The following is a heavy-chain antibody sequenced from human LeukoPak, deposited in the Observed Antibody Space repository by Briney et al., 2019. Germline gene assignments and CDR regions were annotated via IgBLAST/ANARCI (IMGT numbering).Heavy chain of an antibody. CDR3: IIMSWEFDY. CDR1: GGSISSSSYY. D-gene: IGHD1-26*01. J-gene: IGHJ4*02. CDR2: IYYSGST. V-gene: IGHV4-39*01. Sequence: PSETLSLTCTVSGGSISSSSYYWGWIRQPPGKGLEWIGSIYYSGSTYYNPSLKGRVTISVDTSKNQFSLKLSSVTAADTAVYYCIIMSWEFDYWGQGTLVTVSS.